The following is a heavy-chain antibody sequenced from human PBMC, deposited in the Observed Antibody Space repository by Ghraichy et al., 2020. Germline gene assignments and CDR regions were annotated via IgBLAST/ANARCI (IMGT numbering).Heavy chain of an antibody. CDR2: IYYSGSS. CDR1: GGSISSYY. Sequence: SETLSLTCTVSGGSISSYYWSWIRQPPGKGLEWIGYIYYSGSSNCDPSLKSRVTISVDTSKKQISLKLNSVTTADTAVYYCARSTSGWYYFDYWGQGTLVTVSS. J-gene: IGHJ4*02. CDR3: ARSTSGWYYFDY. V-gene: IGHV4-59*01. D-gene: IGHD6-19*01.